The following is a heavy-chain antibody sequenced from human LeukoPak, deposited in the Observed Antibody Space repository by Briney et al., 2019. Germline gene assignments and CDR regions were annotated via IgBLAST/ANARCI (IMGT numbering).Heavy chain of an antibody. CDR1: GGSISSSSGNC. Sequence: PSETLSLTCAVSGGSISSSSGNCWTWVRQPPGKGLEWIGEIYHSGSTNYNPSLKSRVTMLLDKSKNQFSLKLSSVTAADTAVYYCARNGGNSDFDYWGQGTLVTVSS. D-gene: IGHD4-23*01. CDR3: ARNGGNSDFDY. V-gene: IGHV4-4*02. J-gene: IGHJ4*02. CDR2: IYHSGST.